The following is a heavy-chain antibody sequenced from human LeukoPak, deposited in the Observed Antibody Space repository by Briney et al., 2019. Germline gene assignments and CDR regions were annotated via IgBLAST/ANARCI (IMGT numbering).Heavy chain of an antibody. V-gene: IGHV4-34*01. CDR2: INDGGST. Sequence: SETLSLTCAVYGVSFTKHQWSWIRQPPGKGLEWIGAINDGGSTNYNPSLKSRVTISVDTSKNQFSLRLSSMTAADTAVYYCARRWFGETDYFDYWGQGTLVTVSS. J-gene: IGHJ4*02. CDR3: ARRWFGETDYFDY. D-gene: IGHD3-10*01. CDR1: GVSFTKHQ.